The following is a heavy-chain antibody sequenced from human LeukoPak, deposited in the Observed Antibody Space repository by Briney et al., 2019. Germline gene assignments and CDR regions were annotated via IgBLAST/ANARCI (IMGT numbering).Heavy chain of an antibody. CDR3: ARAFAVTGTGGFDP. Sequence: GRSLRLSCAASGFTFSSYAMHWVRQAPGKGPVWVSRINTDGSSTSYADSVKGRFTISRDNAKNTLYLQMNSLRAEDTAVYYCARAFAVTGTGGFDPWGQGTLVTVSS. J-gene: IGHJ5*02. CDR2: INTDGSST. D-gene: IGHD6-19*01. V-gene: IGHV3-74*01. CDR1: GFTFSSYA.